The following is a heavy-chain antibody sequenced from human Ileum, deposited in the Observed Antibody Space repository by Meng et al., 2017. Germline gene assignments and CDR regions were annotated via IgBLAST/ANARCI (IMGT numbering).Heavy chain of an antibody. J-gene: IGHJ5*02. CDR1: GFSLNTVGVG. CDR2: IYWDDEY. Sequence: QITLKESGPTLVEPTETLTLTCTFSGFSLNTVGVGVGWIRQPPGKALEWLALIYWDDEYRYSPSLRSRLTITKDTSRNQVVLRMTNVAPVDAGTYDCVHRQVAAQHWFDPWGQGTLVTVSS. CDR3: VHRQVAAQHWFDP. D-gene: IGHD6-6*01. V-gene: IGHV2-5*02.